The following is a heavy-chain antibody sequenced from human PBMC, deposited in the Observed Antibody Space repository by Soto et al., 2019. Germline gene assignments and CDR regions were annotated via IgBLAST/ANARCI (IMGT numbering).Heavy chain of an antibody. CDR3: ASTVLRPPYYYYYYYMDV. CDR1: GFTFSSYW. Sequence: RGSLRLSCAASGFTFSSYWMSWVRQAPGKGLEWVANIKQDGSEKYYVDSVKGRFTISRDNAKNSLYLQMNSLRAEDTAVYYCASTVLRPPYYYYYYYMDVWGKGTTVTVSS. CDR2: IKQDGSEK. D-gene: IGHD4-17*01. J-gene: IGHJ6*03. V-gene: IGHV3-7*01.